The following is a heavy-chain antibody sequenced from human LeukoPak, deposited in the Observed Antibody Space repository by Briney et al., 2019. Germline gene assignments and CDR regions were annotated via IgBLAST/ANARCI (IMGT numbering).Heavy chain of an antibody. D-gene: IGHD5-24*01. CDR1: GGTFSIYA. Sequence: SVKVSCKASGGTFSIYAISWVRQAPGQGLEWMGRIIPILGIANYAQKFQGRVTITADKSTSTAYMELSSLRSEDTAVYYCARGDGYNWDYYYYGMDVWGQGTTVTVSS. CDR3: ARGDGYNWDYYYYGMDV. V-gene: IGHV1-69*04. J-gene: IGHJ6*02. CDR2: IIPILGIA.